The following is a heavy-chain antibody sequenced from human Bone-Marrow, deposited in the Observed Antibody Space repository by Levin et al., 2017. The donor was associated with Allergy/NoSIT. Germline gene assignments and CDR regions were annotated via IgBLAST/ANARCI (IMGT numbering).Heavy chain of an antibody. Sequence: ASVKVSCKASGGTFSSYAISWVRQAPGQGLEWMGGIIPIFGTANYAQKFQGRVTITADESTSTAYMELSSLRSEDTAVYYCARSGSSIAARFLPYYYGMDVWGQGTTVTVSS. CDR3: ARSGSSIAARFLPYYYGMDV. CDR1: GGTFSSYA. V-gene: IGHV1-69*13. J-gene: IGHJ6*02. CDR2: IIPIFGTA. D-gene: IGHD6-6*01.